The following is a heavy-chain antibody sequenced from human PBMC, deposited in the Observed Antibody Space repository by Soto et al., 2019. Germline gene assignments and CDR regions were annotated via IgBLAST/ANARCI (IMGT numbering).Heavy chain of an antibody. CDR3: ARGPAMVLMVYATPGFDP. V-gene: IGHV1-3*01. Sequence: GASVKVSCKASGYTFTSYAMHWVRQAPGQRLEWMGWINAGNGNTKYSQKFQGRVTITRDTSASTAYMELSSLRSEDTAVYYCARGPAMVLMVYATPGFDPWGQGTLVNVS. CDR2: INAGNGNT. D-gene: IGHD2-8*01. J-gene: IGHJ5*02. CDR1: GYTFTSYA.